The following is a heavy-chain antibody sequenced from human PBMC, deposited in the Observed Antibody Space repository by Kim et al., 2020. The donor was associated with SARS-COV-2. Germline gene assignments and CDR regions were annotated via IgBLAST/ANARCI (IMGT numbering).Heavy chain of an antibody. CDR1: GGTFSSYA. Sequence: SVKVSCKASGGTFSSYAISWVRQPPGQGLEWMGGIIPIFGTANYAQKFQGRVTITADESTSTAYMDLSSLRSEDTAVYYCARTAGPTRGYSGYLPYYYYGMDVRGQGTTVTVSS. CDR2: IIPIFGTA. J-gene: IGHJ6*02. CDR3: ARTAGPTRGYSGYLPYYYYGMDV. V-gene: IGHV1-69*13. D-gene: IGHD5-12*01.